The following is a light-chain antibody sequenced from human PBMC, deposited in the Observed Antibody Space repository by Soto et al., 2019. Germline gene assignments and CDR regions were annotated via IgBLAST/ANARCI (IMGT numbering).Light chain of an antibody. CDR2: DVS. CDR1: SSDVGGYNY. V-gene: IGLV2-14*01. CDR3: SSYTRSSTDV. Sequence: QSVLTQPASVSGSPGQSITISCTGTSSDVGGYNYVSWYQQHPGKAPKLMIYDVSNRPSGVSNRFSGSKSGNTASLTISGLQAEDEADYYCSSYTRSSTDVFGTWTKLTVL. J-gene: IGLJ1*01.